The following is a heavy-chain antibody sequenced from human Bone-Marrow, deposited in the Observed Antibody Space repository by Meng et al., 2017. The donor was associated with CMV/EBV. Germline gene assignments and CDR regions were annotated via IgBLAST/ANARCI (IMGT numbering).Heavy chain of an antibody. CDR1: GFTFDDYG. J-gene: IGHJ6*01. D-gene: IGHD6-13*01. V-gene: IGHV3-20*04. Sequence: GESLKISCAASGFTFDDYGMSWVRQAPGKGLEWVSGINWNGGSTGYADSVKGRFTISRDNSKNTLYLQMNSLRAEDTAVYYCAKGLPGIAAALGVWGQGNTVTCAS. CDR3: AKGLPGIAAALGV. CDR2: INWNGGST.